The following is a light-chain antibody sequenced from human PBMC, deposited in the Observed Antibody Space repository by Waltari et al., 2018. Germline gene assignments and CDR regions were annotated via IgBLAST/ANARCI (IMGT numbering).Light chain of an antibody. CDR2: YDS. CDR3: QVWDSSSDHWV. J-gene: IGLJ3*02. CDR1: NIGSRT. V-gene: IGLV3-21*04. Sequence: SYVLPQPSSVSVAPGKTARITCGGSNIGSRTVHWHQQKPGQAPVLVFYYDSARPSGIPVRFSGSNSGNTATLTISRVEVGDEADYYCQVWDSSSDHWVFGGGTKLTVL.